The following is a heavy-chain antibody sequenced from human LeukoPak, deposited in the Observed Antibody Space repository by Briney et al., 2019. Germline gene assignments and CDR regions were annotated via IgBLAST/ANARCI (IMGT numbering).Heavy chain of an antibody. CDR3: ARDGYNQPVLTY. D-gene: IGHD5-24*01. Sequence: ASVKVSCKASGYTFTSYDINWVRQATGQGLEWMGWINPNSGGTNYAQKFQGRVTMTRDTSISTAYMELSRLRSDDTAVYYCARDGYNQPVLTYWGQGTLVTVSS. CDR2: INPNSGGT. J-gene: IGHJ4*02. CDR1: GYTFTSYD. V-gene: IGHV1-2*02.